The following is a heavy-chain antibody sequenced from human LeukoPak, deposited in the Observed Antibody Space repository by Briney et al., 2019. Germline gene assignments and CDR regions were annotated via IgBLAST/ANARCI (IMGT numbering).Heavy chain of an antibody. V-gene: IGHV4-59*01. CDR1: GGSISGYS. Sequence: SETLSLTCTVSGGSISGYSWSWIRQSPGGGLEWIGYIYYSGSTNYNPSLKSRVTISVDTSKNQFSLKLSSVTAADTAVYYCARGYTSYFDYWGQGTLVTVSS. J-gene: IGHJ4*02. CDR3: ARGYTSYFDY. D-gene: IGHD5-12*01. CDR2: IYYSGST.